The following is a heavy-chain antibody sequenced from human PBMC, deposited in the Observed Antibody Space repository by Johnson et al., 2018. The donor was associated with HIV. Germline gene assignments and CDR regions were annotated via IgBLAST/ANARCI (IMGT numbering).Heavy chain of an antibody. CDR1: GFTFSSYA. D-gene: IGHD5-12*01. J-gene: IGHJ3*02. V-gene: IGHV3-23*04. CDR2: ISGSGNSI. CDR3: ASVLGRGYSGYDKNYDAFDI. Sequence: EVQLVESGGGLVQPGGSLRLSCAASGFTFSSYAMSWVRQAPGKGLEWVSAISGSGNSIYYADSVKGRFTISRDNAKNSLYLQMNSLRAEDTALYYCASVLGRGYSGYDKNYDAFDIWGQGTMVTVSS.